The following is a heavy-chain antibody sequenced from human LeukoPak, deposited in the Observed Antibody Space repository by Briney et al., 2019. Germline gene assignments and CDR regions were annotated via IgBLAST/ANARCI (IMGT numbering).Heavy chain of an antibody. D-gene: IGHD6-6*01. J-gene: IGHJ4*02. Sequence: PGRSLRLSCAASGFTFSSYALHWVRQAPGKGLEWVAVISYDGSNKCYADSVKGRFTISRDNSKNTLYLQMNSLRAEDTAVYYCAREVYSSSWDYWGQGTLVTVSS. CDR2: ISYDGSNK. CDR1: GFTFSSYA. CDR3: AREVYSSSWDY. V-gene: IGHV3-30*01.